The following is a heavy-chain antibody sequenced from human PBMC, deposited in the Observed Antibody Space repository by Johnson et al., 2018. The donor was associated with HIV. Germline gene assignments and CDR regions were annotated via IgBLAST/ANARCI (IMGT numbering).Heavy chain of an antibody. CDR1: GFTFSSYG. CDR3: ARTCLGDYDSSDENAFDI. CDR2: ISYDGSNK. J-gene: IGHJ3*02. D-gene: IGHD3-22*01. V-gene: IGHV3-30*03. Sequence: VQLVESGGGVVQPGRSMRLSCAASGFTFSSYGMHWVRQAPGKGLEWVAVISYDGSNKYYADSVKGRFTISRDNSKNTLYLQMNSLRAEDTAVYYCARTCLGDYDSSDENAFDIWGQGTMVTVSS.